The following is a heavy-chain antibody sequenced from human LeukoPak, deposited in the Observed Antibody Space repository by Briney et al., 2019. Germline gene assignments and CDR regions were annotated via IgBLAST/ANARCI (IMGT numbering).Heavy chain of an antibody. D-gene: IGHD3-22*01. CDR1: GYTFTSYD. Sequence: ASVKVSCRASGYTFTSYDINWVRQATGQGLEWMGWMNPNSGNTGYAQKFQGRVTMTRNTSISTAYMELSSLRSEDTAVYYCARSTGNYYDSRNDYWGQGTLVTVSS. J-gene: IGHJ4*02. CDR2: MNPNSGNT. V-gene: IGHV1-8*01. CDR3: ARSTGNYYDSRNDY.